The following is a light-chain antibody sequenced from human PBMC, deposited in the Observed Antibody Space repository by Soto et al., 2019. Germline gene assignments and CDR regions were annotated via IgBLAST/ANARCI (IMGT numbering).Light chain of an antibody. V-gene: IGKV3-15*01. J-gene: IGKJ4*01. Sequence: ELVMTQSPATLSVSPGERATLSCRASQSFSSNVAWYQQKPGQAPRLLIYGTSTRVTGIPARFSGSGSGTEFTLTISSLQSEDFAVYYCQHYKTWPLSFGGGTRVEI. CDR2: GTS. CDR3: QHYKTWPLS. CDR1: QSFSSN.